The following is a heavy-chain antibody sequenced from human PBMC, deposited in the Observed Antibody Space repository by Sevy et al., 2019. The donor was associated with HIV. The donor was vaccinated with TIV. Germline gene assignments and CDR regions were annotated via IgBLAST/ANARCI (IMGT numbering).Heavy chain of an antibody. D-gene: IGHD2-2*01. Sequence: GGSLRLSFAASGFTFSSYSMNWVRQAPGKGLEWVSSISSSSSYIYYADSVKGRFTISRDNAKNSLYLQMNSLRAEDKALYYRARACWYCSSPARYPTPYFDVWGQGTTVTVSS. V-gene: IGHV3-21*03. CDR2: ISSSSSYI. CDR1: GFTFSSYS. CDR3: ARACWYCSSPARYPTPYFDV. J-gene: IGHJ6*02.